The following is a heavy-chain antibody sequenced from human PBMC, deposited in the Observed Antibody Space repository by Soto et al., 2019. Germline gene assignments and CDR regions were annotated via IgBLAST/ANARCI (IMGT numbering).Heavy chain of an antibody. CDR3: ARDRGQTDV. J-gene: IGHJ6*02. CDR1: GGSISSGGYY. Sequence: SETLSLTCTVSGGSISSGGYYWSWIRQHPGKGLEWIGYIYYSGGTYYNLSLKSRVTISVDTSKSQFSLKLSSVTAADTAVYYCARDRGQTDVWGQGTTVTVSS. V-gene: IGHV4-31*03. CDR2: IYYSGGT.